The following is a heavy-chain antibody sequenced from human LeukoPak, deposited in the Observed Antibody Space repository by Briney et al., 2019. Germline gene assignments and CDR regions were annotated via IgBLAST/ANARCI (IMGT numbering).Heavy chain of an antibody. CDR1: GVSFNDYY. D-gene: IGHD4-17*01. CDR3: TRMTTGHDY. V-gene: IGHV4-34*01. CDR2: INHSGYT. J-gene: IGHJ4*02. Sequence: SETLSLTCAVSGVSFNDYYWSWVRQTPGKGLEWIGEINHSGYTNDSPSLKSRVTISIDMSRKQFSLNLRSVTVADTGIYYCTRMTTGHDYWGQGTLVTVSS.